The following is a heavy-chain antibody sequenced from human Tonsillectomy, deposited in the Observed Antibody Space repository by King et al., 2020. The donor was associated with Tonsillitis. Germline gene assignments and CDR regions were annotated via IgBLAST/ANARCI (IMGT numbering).Heavy chain of an antibody. J-gene: IGHJ3*01. CDR2: ITPNTGGT. CDR3: ASSDSVVVISDIVFDF. CDR1: GFTLIDHD. D-gene: IGHD2-21*01. Sequence: VQLVQSGAEVKKPGASVKVSCKASGFTLIDHDMHWVRQAPGQGLEWMGWITPNTGGTNYVQTFQGRITMTTDTSINTVYMELSELKSDDTAIYYCASSDSVVVISDIVFDFWGQGTMITVSS. V-gene: IGHV1-2*02.